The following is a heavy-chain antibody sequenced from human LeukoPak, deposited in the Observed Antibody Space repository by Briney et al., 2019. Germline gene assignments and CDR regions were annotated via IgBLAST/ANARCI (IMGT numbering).Heavy chain of an antibody. CDR1: GFTFNYAW. V-gene: IGHV3-23*01. CDR2: ISGSGGST. CDR3: AKDPYDFWSGYYPYFDY. Sequence: GGSLRLSCAASGFTFNYAWMSWVRQAPGKGLEWVSAISGSGGSTYYADSVKGRFTISRDNSKNTLYLQMNSLRAEDTAVYYCAKDPYDFWSGYYPYFDYWGQGTLVTVSS. J-gene: IGHJ4*02. D-gene: IGHD3-3*01.